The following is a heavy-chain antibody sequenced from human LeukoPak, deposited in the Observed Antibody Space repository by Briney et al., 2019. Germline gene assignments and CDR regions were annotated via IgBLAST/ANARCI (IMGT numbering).Heavy chain of an antibody. D-gene: IGHD6-13*01. CDR1: GGSFSGYY. CDR2: INHSGST. Sequence: PSETLSLTCAVYGGSFSGYYCSWIRQPPGKGLEWIGEINHSGSTSYNPSLKSRVTISVNTSKNQFSLKLSSVTAADTAVYYCARGIAAWFDPWGQGTLVTVSS. V-gene: IGHV4-34*01. CDR3: ARGIAAWFDP. J-gene: IGHJ5*02.